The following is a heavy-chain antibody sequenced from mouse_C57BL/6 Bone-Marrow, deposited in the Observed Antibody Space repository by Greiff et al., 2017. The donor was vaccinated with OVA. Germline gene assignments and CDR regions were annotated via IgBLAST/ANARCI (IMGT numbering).Heavy chain of an antibody. CDR2: IRNKANNHAT. J-gene: IGHJ4*01. Sequence: EVKVEESGGGLVQPGGSMKLSCAASGFTFSDAWMDWVRQSPEKGLEWVAEIRNKANNHATYYAESVKGRFTISRDDSKSSVYLQMNSLRAEDTGIYYCTREGSSGTSYAMDYWGQGTSVTVSS. D-gene: IGHD3-2*02. CDR1: GFTFSDAW. V-gene: IGHV6-6*01. CDR3: TREGSSGTSYAMDY.